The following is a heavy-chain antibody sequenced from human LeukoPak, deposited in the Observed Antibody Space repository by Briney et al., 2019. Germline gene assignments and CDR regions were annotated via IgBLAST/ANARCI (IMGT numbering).Heavy chain of an antibody. Sequence: GGSLRLSCAASGFTFTRYWMSWVRQAPGKGLEWVASIKQGGSEKYYVDSVKGRFTVSRDNAKNSLYLQMNSLRAEDTAVYYCARTSRYCSSTSCLSLDSWGQGTLVTVSS. CDR2: IKQGGSEK. CDR3: ARTSRYCSSTSCLSLDS. D-gene: IGHD2-2*01. V-gene: IGHV3-7*01. CDR1: GFTFTRYW. J-gene: IGHJ4*02.